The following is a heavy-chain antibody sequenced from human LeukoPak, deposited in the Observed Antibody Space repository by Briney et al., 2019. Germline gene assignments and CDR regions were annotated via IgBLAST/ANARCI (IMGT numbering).Heavy chain of an antibody. CDR2: IYSGGST. J-gene: IGHJ4*02. D-gene: IGHD3-16*01. Sequence: GGSLRLSCAASGFTVSSNYMSWVRQAPGKGLEWVSVIYSGGSTYYADSVKGRFTISRDNSKNTLYLQMNSLRAEDTAVYYCAREGGGRWLQTLDYWGQGTLVTVSS. CDR1: GFTVSSNY. V-gene: IGHV3-66*01. CDR3: AREGGGRWLQTLDY.